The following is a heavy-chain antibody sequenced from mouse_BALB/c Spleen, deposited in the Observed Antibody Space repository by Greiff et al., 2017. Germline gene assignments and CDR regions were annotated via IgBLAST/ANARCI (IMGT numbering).Heavy chain of an antibody. Sequence: EVQLQQSGAELVRSGASVKLSCTASGFYIKDYYMHWVKQRPEQGLEWIGWIDPENGDTEYAPKFQGKATMTADTSSNTAYLQHSSLTSEDTAVYDCKAYGNSYYYAMDYWGQGTSVTVSS. V-gene: IGHV14-4*02. CDR1: GFYIKDYY. D-gene: IGHD2-1*01. J-gene: IGHJ4*01. CDR3: KAYGNSYYYAMDY. CDR2: IDPENGDT.